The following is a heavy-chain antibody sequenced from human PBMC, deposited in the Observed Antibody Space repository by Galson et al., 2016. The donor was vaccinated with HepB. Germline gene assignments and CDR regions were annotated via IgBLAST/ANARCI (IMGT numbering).Heavy chain of an antibody. V-gene: IGHV3-21*01. CDR1: GFTFRTYS. Sequence: SLRLSCAASGFTFRTYSMNWVRQAPGKGLEWVSSISSNSRDTDYADSVKGRFTISRDNVKNSLYLQMNSLRVEDTAVYYCTRRESLSLDYWGQGTLVTVSS. D-gene: IGHD2/OR15-2a*01. CDR2: ISSNSRDT. CDR3: TRRESLSLDY. J-gene: IGHJ4*02.